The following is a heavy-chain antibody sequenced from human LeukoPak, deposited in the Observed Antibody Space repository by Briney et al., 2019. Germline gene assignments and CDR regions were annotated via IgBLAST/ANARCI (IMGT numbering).Heavy chain of an antibody. V-gene: IGHV6-1*01. CDR1: GDSVSSNSLA. CDR2: TYYRSKWNY. D-gene: IGHD3-16*01. CDR3: VRRDSARGRLEV. J-gene: IGHJ4*02. Sequence: SQTLSLTSVISGDSVSSNSLAWSWIRQSPSRGLEWLGRTYYRSKWNYDYAQSVRSRITITPDTSKNQLSLQLTSVIPEDTAVYYCVRRDSARGRLEVWGQGSLVTVSS.